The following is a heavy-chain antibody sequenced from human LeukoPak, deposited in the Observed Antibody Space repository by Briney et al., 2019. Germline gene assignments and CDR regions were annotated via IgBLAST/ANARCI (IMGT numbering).Heavy chain of an antibody. V-gene: IGHV1-69*13. D-gene: IGHD2-2*01. J-gene: IGHJ6*02. Sequence: SVTVSCKASGGTFSNYAINWVRQAPGQGLKWMGGIIPIFGTADYAQKFQGRVTITADESTSTAYMELSSLRSEDTAVYYCARARGRGRHCSSTSCYDYYDMDVWGQGTAVTVSS. CDR2: IIPIFGTA. CDR1: GGTFSNYA. CDR3: ARARGRGRHCSSTSCYDYYDMDV.